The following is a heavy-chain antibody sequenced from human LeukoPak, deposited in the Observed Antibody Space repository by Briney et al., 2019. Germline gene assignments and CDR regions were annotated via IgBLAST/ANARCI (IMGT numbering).Heavy chain of an antibody. CDR1: GGSFSGYY. Sequence: SETLSLTCAVYGGSFSGYYWSWIRQPAGKGLEWIGRIYTSGSTNYNPSLKSRVTISVDTSKNQFSLKLTSVTAADTAVYYCARDGSGSYYRGGYYFDYWGQGTLVTVSS. J-gene: IGHJ4*02. CDR2: IYTSGST. D-gene: IGHD1-26*01. V-gene: IGHV4-4*07. CDR3: ARDGSGSYYRGGYYFDY.